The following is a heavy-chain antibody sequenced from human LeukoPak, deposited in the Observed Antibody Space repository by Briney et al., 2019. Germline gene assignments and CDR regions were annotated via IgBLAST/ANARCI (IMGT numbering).Heavy chain of an antibody. CDR2: IWFDGIRK. CDR3: ARVSLERQLWLPFDY. V-gene: IGHV3-33*01. CDR1: GFTFSNYG. D-gene: IGHD5-18*01. J-gene: IGHJ4*02. Sequence: PGGSLRLSCAASGFTFSNYGMHWVRQVPGKGLEWVAAIWFDGIRKYYADSVKGRLTISRDNSKNTLYLQMNSLRAEDTAVYYCARVSLERQLWLPFDYWGQGTLVAVSS.